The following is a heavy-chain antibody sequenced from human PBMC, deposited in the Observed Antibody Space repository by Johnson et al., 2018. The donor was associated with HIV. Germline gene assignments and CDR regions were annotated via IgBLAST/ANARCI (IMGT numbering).Heavy chain of an antibody. V-gene: IGHV3-30-3*01. CDR3: AKDRWHYNFWVDAFDI. Sequence: QVQLVESGGGVVQPGRSLRLSCAASGFTFSSYAMHWVRQAPGKGLEWVAVISYDGSNKYYADSVKGRFTISRDNSKKTLYLQMNSLRAEDTAVYYCAKDRWHYNFWVDAFDIWGQGTMVTVSS. CDR2: ISYDGSNK. D-gene: IGHD3-3*01. J-gene: IGHJ3*02. CDR1: GFTFSSYA.